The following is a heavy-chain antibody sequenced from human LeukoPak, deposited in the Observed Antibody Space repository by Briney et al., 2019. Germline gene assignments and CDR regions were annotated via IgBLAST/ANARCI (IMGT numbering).Heavy chain of an antibody. J-gene: IGHJ3*02. D-gene: IGHD6-6*01. CDR3: ASSSDAFDI. Sequence: PGGSLRLSCAASGFTFSSYTMNWVRQAPGKGLEWVSSIHESGGYIYYADSVKGRFTISRDNAEKSLFLQMDSLRAEDTAVYYCASSSDAFDIWGQGTTVTVSS. V-gene: IGHV3-21*01. CDR2: IHESGGYI. CDR1: GFTFSSYT.